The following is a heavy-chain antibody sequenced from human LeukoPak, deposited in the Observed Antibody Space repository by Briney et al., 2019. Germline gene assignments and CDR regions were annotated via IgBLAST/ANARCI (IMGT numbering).Heavy chain of an antibody. Sequence: GGSLRLSCAASGFTFSDYYMSWIRQAPGKGLEWVSYISSSGSTIYYADSVKGRFTISRDNAKNSLHLQMNSLRAEDTAVYYCARERFWSGYHIDYWGQGTLVTVSS. CDR1: GFTFSDYY. V-gene: IGHV3-11*04. CDR3: ARERFWSGYHIDY. CDR2: ISSSGSTI. D-gene: IGHD3-3*01. J-gene: IGHJ4*02.